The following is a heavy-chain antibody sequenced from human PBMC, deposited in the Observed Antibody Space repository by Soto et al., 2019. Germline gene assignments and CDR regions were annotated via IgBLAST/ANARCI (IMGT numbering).Heavy chain of an antibody. Sequence: PSETLSLTCTVSGDSISRYYWGWIRQAPGKGLEWIGHIYYSGSTNYNPSLESRVTISVDTSKNLFSLRLSSVTAADTAVYYCARDPSDYNYYYHGMDVWGPGTTVTVSS. CDR2: IYYSGST. CDR1: GDSISRYY. CDR3: ARDPSDYNYYYHGMDV. V-gene: IGHV4-59*01. J-gene: IGHJ6*02. D-gene: IGHD4-17*01.